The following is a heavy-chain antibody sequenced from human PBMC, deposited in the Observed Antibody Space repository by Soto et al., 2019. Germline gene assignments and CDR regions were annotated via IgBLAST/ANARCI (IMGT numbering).Heavy chain of an antibody. Sequence: GGSLRLSCAASGFTFSSYDMRWVRQAPGKGLEWVSGISGSGDSTYYADSVKGRFTISRDNSKNTLYLQMNSLRAEDTAVYYCAKGVPGIAVAGTGYFQHWGQGTLVTVSS. V-gene: IGHV3-23*01. D-gene: IGHD6-19*01. CDR1: GFTFSSYD. CDR3: AKGVPGIAVAGTGYFQH. J-gene: IGHJ1*01. CDR2: ISGSGDST.